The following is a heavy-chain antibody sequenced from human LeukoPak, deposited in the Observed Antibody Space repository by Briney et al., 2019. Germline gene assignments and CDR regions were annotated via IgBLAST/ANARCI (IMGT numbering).Heavy chain of an antibody. CDR2: INHSGST. CDR3: ASLYGDYAPFDY. D-gene: IGHD4-17*01. CDR1: GGSFSGYY. Sequence: PSETLSLTCAVYGGSFSGYYWSWIRQPPGKGLEWIGEINHSGSTNYNPSLKSRVTISVDTSKNQFSLKLSSVTAADTAVYYCASLYGDYAPFDYWGQGTLVTVSS. V-gene: IGHV4-34*01. J-gene: IGHJ4*02.